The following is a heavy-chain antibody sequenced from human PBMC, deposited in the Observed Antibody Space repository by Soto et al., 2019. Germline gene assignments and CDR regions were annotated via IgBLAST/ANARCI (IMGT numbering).Heavy chain of an antibody. J-gene: IGHJ4*02. CDR2: IRSKANSYAT. CDR1: GFTFSGSA. Sequence: EVQLVESGGGLVQPGGSLKLSCAASGFTFSGSAMHWVRQASGKGLEWVGRIRSKANSYATAYAASVKGRFTISRDDSKNTAYLQMNSLKTEDTAVYYCTSVYGDKDYWGQGTLVTVSS. V-gene: IGHV3-73*02. D-gene: IGHD4-17*01. CDR3: TSVYGDKDY.